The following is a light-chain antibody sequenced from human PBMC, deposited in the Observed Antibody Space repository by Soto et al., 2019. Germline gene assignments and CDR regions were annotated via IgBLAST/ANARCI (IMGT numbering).Light chain of an antibody. CDR3: QQYHRWPVT. V-gene: IGKV3-15*01. J-gene: IGKJ4*01. CDR2: GAS. CDR1: QSVTSN. Sequence: EIVMTQSPDTLSVSPGERVTLSCRASQSVTSNLAWYQHKPGQAPRLLISGASTGATGIPARCSGSGSGTEFTFTISSLQSEDFAVYYCQQYHRWPVTFGGGTKVEIK.